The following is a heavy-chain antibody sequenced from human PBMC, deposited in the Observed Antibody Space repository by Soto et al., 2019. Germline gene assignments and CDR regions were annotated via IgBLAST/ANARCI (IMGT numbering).Heavy chain of an antibody. D-gene: IGHD4-17*01. CDR2: IIPIYGRP. V-gene: IGHV1-69*01. CDR3: ARAPYEDYAVPEPNYFDS. Sequence: QVQLVQSGTAVKKPGSSVKVSCKASGGTFSTLAVSWVRQAPGQGLEWMGGIIPIYGRPVYAQKFQGRVTITADESTSRVYMELSSLSSEDTAVYYCARAPYEDYAVPEPNYFDSWGQGTLVTVS. J-gene: IGHJ4*02. CDR1: GGTFSTLA.